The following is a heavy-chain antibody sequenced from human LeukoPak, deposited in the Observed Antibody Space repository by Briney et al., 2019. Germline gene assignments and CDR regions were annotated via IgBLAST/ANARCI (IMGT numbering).Heavy chain of an antibody. J-gene: IGHJ6*03. CDR3: ARADSSIAARLSRSSIFNYYYYMDV. V-gene: IGHV3-7*01. Sequence: GGSLRLSCAASGFTISSYWLTWVRQAPGKGLEWVATIKQDGSEKYYVDSVKGRFTISRDNAKNSLYLQMNSLRAEDTAVYYCARADSSIAARLSRSSIFNYYYYMDVWGKGTTVTVSS. D-gene: IGHD6-6*01. CDR2: IKQDGSEK. CDR1: GFTISSYW.